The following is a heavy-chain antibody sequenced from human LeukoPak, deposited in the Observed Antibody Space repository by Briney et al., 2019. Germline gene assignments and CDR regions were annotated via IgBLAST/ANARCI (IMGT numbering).Heavy chain of an antibody. CDR3: AREAITERNIAVAGKGDY. J-gene: IGHJ4*02. CDR2: INTNSGGT. D-gene: IGHD6-19*01. V-gene: IGHV1-2*02. CDR1: GYTFTGYY. Sequence: ASVKVTCKASGYTFTGYYMHWVRQPPGQGLEWIGCINTNSGGTNKREKFQGRLTMTRDTTISTAYMELSRPRSDDTAVDYCAREAITERNIAVAGKGDYWGQGTLVTVSS.